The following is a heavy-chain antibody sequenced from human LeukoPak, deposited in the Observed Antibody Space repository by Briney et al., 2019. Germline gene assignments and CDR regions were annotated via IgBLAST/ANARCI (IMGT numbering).Heavy chain of an antibody. CDR3: AKGGKARDGKHFDY. Sequence: GGSLRLSCAASGFTFSSYGMHWVRQAPGKGLEWVAVIWYDGSNKYYADSVKGRFTISRDNSKNTLYLQMNSLRAEDTAVYYCAKGGKARDGKHFDYWGQGTLVTVSS. J-gene: IGHJ4*02. V-gene: IGHV3-33*06. D-gene: IGHD5-24*01. CDR2: IWYDGSNK. CDR1: GFTFSSYG.